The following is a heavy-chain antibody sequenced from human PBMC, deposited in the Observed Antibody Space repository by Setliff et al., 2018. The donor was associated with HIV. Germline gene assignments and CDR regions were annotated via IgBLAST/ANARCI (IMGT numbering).Heavy chain of an antibody. V-gene: IGHV4-34*01. Sequence: PSETLSLTCAVYGQSISGYYWSWIRLTPGKGLEWIGEINHGGDTNYNPSLKSRVTISVGSSYNHFSLKLSSVTAADTGVYYCASRRGIEFYFDIWGQGTPVTVSS. CDR1: GQSISGYY. D-gene: IGHD3-10*01. J-gene: IGHJ4*02. CDR3: ASRRGIEFYFDI. CDR2: INHGGDT.